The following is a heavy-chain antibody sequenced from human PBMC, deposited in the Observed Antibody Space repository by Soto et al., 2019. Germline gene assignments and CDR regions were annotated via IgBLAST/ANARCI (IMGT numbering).Heavy chain of an antibody. CDR2: ISGSGGST. CDR3: AKDPQVLRFLEWLSYYMDV. V-gene: IGHV3-23*01. D-gene: IGHD3-3*01. J-gene: IGHJ6*03. CDR1: GFPFCSHS. Sequence: PGGALRLSFAAPGFPFCSHSLGWGPPAPGEGVGWVSAISGSGGSTYYADSVKGRFTISRDNSKNTLYLQMNSLRAEDTAVYYCAKDPQVLRFLEWLSYYMDVWGKGTTVTVSS.